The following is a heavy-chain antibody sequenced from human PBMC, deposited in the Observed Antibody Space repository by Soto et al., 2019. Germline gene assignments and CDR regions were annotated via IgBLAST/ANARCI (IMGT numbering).Heavy chain of an antibody. CDR1: GFTFSSYG. D-gene: IGHD3-10*01. Sequence: QVQLVESGGGVVQPGRSLRLSCAASGFTFSSYGMHWVRQAPGKGLEWVAVISYDGSNKYYADSVKGRFTISRDNSKNTLYLQMNRLRAEDTAVYYCAKGGNYYGSGSYYNGHYYFDYWGQGTLGTVSP. V-gene: IGHV3-30*18. CDR3: AKGGNYYGSGSYYNGHYYFDY. J-gene: IGHJ4*02. CDR2: ISYDGSNK.